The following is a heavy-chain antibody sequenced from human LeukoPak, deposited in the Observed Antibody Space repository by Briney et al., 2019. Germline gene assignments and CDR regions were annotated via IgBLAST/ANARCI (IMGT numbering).Heavy chain of an antibody. CDR3: ARDHYYGSGDDYYYYYGMDV. CDR1: GGSVSSGSYY. Sequence: SETLSLTCTVSGGSVSSGSYYWSWIQQPPGKGLEWIGYIYYSGSTNYNPSLKSRVTISVDTSKNQFSLKLSSVTAADTAVYYCARDHYYGSGDDYYYYYGMDVWGKGTTVTVSS. V-gene: IGHV4-61*01. CDR2: IYYSGST. J-gene: IGHJ6*04. D-gene: IGHD3-10*01.